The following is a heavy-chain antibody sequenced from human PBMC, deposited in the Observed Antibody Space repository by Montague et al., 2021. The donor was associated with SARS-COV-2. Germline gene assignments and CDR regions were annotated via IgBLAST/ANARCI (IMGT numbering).Heavy chain of an antibody. CDR3: ARLKRYFDSSGSPSAFDF. Sequence: SETLSLTCTVSGGSITNNIDYWAWIRQPPGKGLEWLGSIYYTGNTYYXXXLKSRVTISVVTSKNHFTLKLGSVTAAETAVYYCARLKRYFDSSGSPSAFDFWGQGTKVTVSS. D-gene: IGHD3-22*01. CDR2: IYYTGNT. J-gene: IGHJ3*01. V-gene: IGHV4-39*02. CDR1: GGSITNNIDY.